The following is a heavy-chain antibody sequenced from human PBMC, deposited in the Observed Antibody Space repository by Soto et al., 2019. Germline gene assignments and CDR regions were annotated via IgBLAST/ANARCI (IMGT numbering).Heavy chain of an antibody. V-gene: IGHV3-30-3*01. CDR3: ARDRIGTSDY. J-gene: IGHJ4*02. CDR1: GFTFSSYA. CDR2: ISSDGNNK. Sequence: VQLLESGGGVVQPGNSVRISCAASGFTFSSYAMHWVRQAPGKGLEWVSIISSDGNNKYYGDSVKGRFTISRDNSKNTLYLQMNSLRVEDTAVYYCARDRIGTSDYWGQGTLVAVSS. D-gene: IGHD1-1*01.